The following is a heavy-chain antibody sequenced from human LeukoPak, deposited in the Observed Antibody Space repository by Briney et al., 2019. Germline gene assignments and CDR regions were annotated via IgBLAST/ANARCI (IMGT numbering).Heavy chain of an antibody. CDR3: ARQIRIRDAFDI. CDR2: INHSGST. CDR1: GGSFSGYY. Sequence: SETLSLTCAVYGGSFSGYYWSWIRQPPGKGLEWIGEINHSGSTNYNPSLKTRVTISVDTSKNQFSLKLSSVTAADTAVYYCARQIRIRDAFDIWGQGTMVTVSS. J-gene: IGHJ3*02. V-gene: IGHV4-34*01. D-gene: IGHD4-17*01.